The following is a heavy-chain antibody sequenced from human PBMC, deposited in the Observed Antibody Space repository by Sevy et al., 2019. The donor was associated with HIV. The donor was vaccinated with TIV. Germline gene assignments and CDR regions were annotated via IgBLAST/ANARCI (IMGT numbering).Heavy chain of an antibody. CDR1: GGSFSGYF. Sequence: SETLSLTCAVSGGSFSGYFWNWIRQSPGEGLEWIGEINHTGSLKYNPSLKSRVTISVDASKSQLSLHLRSVTAADTAVYYCARGRQAYVVVVPSTVPFDYWGRGTLVTVSS. CDR3: ARGRQAYVVVVPSTVPFDY. V-gene: IGHV4-34*01. J-gene: IGHJ4*02. D-gene: IGHD2-2*01. CDR2: INHTGSL.